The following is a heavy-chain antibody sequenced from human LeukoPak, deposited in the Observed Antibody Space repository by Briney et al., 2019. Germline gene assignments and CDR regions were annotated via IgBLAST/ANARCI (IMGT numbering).Heavy chain of an antibody. CDR1: GGSISSYY. J-gene: IGHJ4*02. V-gene: IGHV4-59*01. D-gene: IGHD3-10*01. CDR3: ARGITMVRGVIYFDY. CDR2: IYYSGST. Sequence: SETLSLTCTVSGGSISSYYWSWIRQPPGKGQEWIEYIYYSGSTNYNPSLKGRVTISVDTSKNQFSLKLSSVTAADTAVYYCARGITMVRGVIYFDYWGQGTLVTVSS.